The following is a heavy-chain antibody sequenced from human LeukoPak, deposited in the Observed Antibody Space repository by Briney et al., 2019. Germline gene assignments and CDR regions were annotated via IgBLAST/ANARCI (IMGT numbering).Heavy chain of an antibody. CDR3: ATKRDSSGLDAFDI. CDR1: VYTLTELS. J-gene: IGHJ3*02. CDR2: FDHEDGET. V-gene: IGHV1-24*01. D-gene: IGHD6-19*01. Sequence: ASVKLSCKVSVYTLTELSTHWVRQAPGQGLEWMGGFDHEDGETIYAQKFQGRVTMTEDTSTDTAYMELSSLRSEDTAVYYCATKRDSSGLDAFDIWGQGTMVTVSS.